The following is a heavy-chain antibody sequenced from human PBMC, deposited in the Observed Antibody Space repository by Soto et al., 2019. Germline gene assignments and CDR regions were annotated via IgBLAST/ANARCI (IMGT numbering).Heavy chain of an antibody. CDR1: GFSFSRYF. CDR3: AREGPIAADY. V-gene: IGHV3-64*01. D-gene: IGHD6-13*01. CDR2: ISSNGGST. Sequence: GGSLRLSCAASGFSFSRYFMNWVRQAPGKGLECVSAISSNGGSTYYTNSVKGRFTISRDNSKNTLYLQMGSLRAEDMAVYYCAREGPIAADYWGQGTLVTVSS. J-gene: IGHJ4*02.